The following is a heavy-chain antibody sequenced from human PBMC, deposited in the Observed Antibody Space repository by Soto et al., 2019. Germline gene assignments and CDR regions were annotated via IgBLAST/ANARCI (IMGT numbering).Heavy chain of an antibody. Sequence: QVQLVESGAEVKKPGASVTVSCKASGYTFITYGINWVRRAAGLGLEWMGWMNPNNGNTGYAQKFQGRVTMTRNTSISTTYMELSSLRFDDTAVYFCARRKERSGPNYFDSGGQGSLVTASS. CDR2: MNPNNGNT. CDR1: GYTFITYG. CDR3: ARRKERSGPNYFDS. D-gene: IGHD6-25*01. J-gene: IGHJ4*02. V-gene: IGHV1-8*01.